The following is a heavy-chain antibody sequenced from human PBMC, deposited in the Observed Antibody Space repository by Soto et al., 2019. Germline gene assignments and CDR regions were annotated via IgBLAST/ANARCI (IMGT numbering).Heavy chain of an antibody. CDR1: GDSVSSNSAA. CDR2: TYYRSKWYN. CDR3: ASDIVATRGVYYYGMDV. V-gene: IGHV6-1*01. J-gene: IGHJ6*02. D-gene: IGHD5-12*01. Sequence: SQTLSLTCAISGDSVSSNSAAWNWIRQSPSRGLEWLGRTYYRSKWYNDYAVSVKSRITINPDTSKNQFSLQLNSVTPEDTAVYYCASDIVATRGVYYYGMDVWGQGTTVTVSS.